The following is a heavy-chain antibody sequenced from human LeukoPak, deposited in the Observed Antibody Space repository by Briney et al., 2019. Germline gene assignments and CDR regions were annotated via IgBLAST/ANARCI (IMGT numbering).Heavy chain of an antibody. CDR3: ARDIGGYYYYMGV. CDR2: IYYSGST. J-gene: IGHJ6*03. D-gene: IGHD3-16*01. Sequence: SETLSLTCTVSGGSISSYYWSWIRQPPGKGLEWIGYIYYSGSTNYNPSLKSRVTISVDTSKNQFSLKLSSVTAADTAVYYCARDIGGYYYYMGVWGKGTTVTVSS. CDR1: GGSISSYY. V-gene: IGHV4-59*13.